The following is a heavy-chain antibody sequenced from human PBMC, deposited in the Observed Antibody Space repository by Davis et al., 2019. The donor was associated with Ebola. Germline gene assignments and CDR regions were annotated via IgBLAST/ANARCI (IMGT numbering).Heavy chain of an antibody. CDR1: GFTFNSYT. D-gene: IGHD1-26*01. CDR2: ISTTSSTI. V-gene: IGHV3-48*02. CDR3: ARAVYTGSHYGDFDY. J-gene: IGHJ4*02. Sequence: GGSLRLSCAASGFTFNSYTMNWVRQAPGKGLEWLSYISTTSSTIYYADSVKGRFTISRDNAKNSLYLQMSSLRDDDTAVYYCARAVYTGSHYGDFDYWGQGTLVTVSS.